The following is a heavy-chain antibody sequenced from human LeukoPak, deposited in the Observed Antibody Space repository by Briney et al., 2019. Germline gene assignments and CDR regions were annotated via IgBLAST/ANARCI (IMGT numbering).Heavy chain of an antibody. CDR1: AGAVGSYY. V-gene: IGHV4-59*08. D-gene: IGHD3-10*01. Sequence: PSQTLSLTCTVSAGAVGSYYWSWIRLAPAKGLEWLGHISYTGDTNYNPALRSRVTISADMSKRQFYLKLISVTAADMAVYYCARGFSSRRRGLFDYWGQGALVTVSS. J-gene: IGHJ4*02. CDR2: ISYTGDT. CDR3: ARGFSSRRRGLFDY.